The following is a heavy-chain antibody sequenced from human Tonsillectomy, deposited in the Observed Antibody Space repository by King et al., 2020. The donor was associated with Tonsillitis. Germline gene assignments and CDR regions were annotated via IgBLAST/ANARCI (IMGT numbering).Heavy chain of an antibody. CDR3: ARRATGIVVVPATRDAFDI. J-gene: IGHJ3*02. D-gene: IGHD2-2*01. Sequence: QLQESGPGLVKPSETLSLTCKVSGGSISSSSYFWDCIRQPPGKGLEWIGRSYDSGSTYYNPSLKSRVTISVDTSKNQFSLKLSSVTAADTAVYYCARRATGIVVVPATRDAFDIGGQGTMVTVSS. CDR2: SYDSGST. V-gene: IGHV4-39*01. CDR1: GGSISSSSYF.